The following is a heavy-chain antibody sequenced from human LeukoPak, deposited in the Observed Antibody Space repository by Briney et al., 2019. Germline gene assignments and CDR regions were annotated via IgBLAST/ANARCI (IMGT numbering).Heavy chain of an antibody. CDR3: ARVGYDYNWYDAFDI. Sequence: PGRSLRLSCAASGFTFSDYGIHWVRQAPGKGLEWVAFISHDGSNKYCADSLKGRFTISRDNSKNTLFLQMNSLRPEDTAVYYCARVGYDYNWYDAFDIWGQGTMVTVSS. V-gene: IGHV3-30*19. CDR1: GFTFSDYG. CDR2: ISHDGSNK. D-gene: IGHD1-1*01. J-gene: IGHJ3*02.